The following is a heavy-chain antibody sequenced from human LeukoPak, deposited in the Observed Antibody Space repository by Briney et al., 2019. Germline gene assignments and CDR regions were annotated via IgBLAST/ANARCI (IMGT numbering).Heavy chain of an antibody. CDR1: GGSISSGGYS. CDR3: ARNTARANY. CDR2: IYHSGST. V-gene: IGHV4-30-2*01. Sequence: SQTLSLTCAVSGGSISSGGYSWSWIRQPPGKGLEWIGYIYHSGSTYYNPSLKSRVTISVDTSKNQFSLKLSSVTAADTAVYYCARNTARANYWGQGTLVTVSS. J-gene: IGHJ4*02. D-gene: IGHD5-18*01.